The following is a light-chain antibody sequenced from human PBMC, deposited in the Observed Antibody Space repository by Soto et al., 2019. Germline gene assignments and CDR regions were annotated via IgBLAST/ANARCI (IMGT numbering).Light chain of an antibody. J-gene: IGKJ5*01. CDR2: GAS. Sequence: EIVLTQSPGTLSLSPGERATLSLRAIQSVSNNYLAWYQQKPGQAPRLLIYGASNRATGIPDRFSGSGSGTDFTLTISRLEPEDFAVYYCQQYNNWPPITFGQGTRLEIK. CDR1: QSVSNNY. V-gene: IGKV3-20*01. CDR3: QQYNNWPPIT.